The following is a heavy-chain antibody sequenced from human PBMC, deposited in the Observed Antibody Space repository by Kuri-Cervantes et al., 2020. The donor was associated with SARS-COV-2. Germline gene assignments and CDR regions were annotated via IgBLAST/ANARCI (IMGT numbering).Heavy chain of an antibody. CDR3: ARDQTRSGWTFLFDY. J-gene: IGHJ4*02. CDR1: GGTFSSYS. V-gene: IGHV1-69*13. CDR2: IIPIFGTA. Sequence: SVQVSCKASGGTFSSYSISWVRQAPGQGLEWMGGIIPIFGTANYAQKFQGRVTITADESTSTAYMELSSLRSEDTAVYYCARDQTRSGWTFLFDYWGQGTLVTVSS. D-gene: IGHD6-19*01.